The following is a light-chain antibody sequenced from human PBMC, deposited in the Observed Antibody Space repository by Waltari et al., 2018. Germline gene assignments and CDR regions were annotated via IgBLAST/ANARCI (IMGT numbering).Light chain of an antibody. CDR3: EQYNNWPPWT. Sequence: EIVMTQSPATLAVSLGERATLSCGASQSVSSNLAWYQQKPGQAPRLLLYDASTRATGIPARFSGSGSGTEFTLTISSLQSEDFAVYYCEQYNNWPPWTFGQGTKVEIK. CDR1: QSVSSN. V-gene: IGKV3D-15*01. CDR2: DAS. J-gene: IGKJ1*01.